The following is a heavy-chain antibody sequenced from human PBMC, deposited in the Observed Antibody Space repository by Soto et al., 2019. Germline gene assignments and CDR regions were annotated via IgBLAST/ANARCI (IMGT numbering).Heavy chain of an antibody. D-gene: IGHD6-13*01. Sequence: SETLSLTCTVSGGSISSYYWSWIRQPAGKGMEWIGRIHTTDGANYNPSLKSRVTMSIDTSNNQFSLKLSSLTAADTAVYYCASGLSSAAGLYVDFWGQRTLGTVSS. CDR2: IHTTDGA. V-gene: IGHV4-4*07. J-gene: IGHJ4*02. CDR3: ASGLSSAAGLYVDF. CDR1: GGSISSYY.